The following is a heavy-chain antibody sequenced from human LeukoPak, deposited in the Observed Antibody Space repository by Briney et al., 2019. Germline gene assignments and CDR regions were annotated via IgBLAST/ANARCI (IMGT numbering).Heavy chain of an antibody. CDR2: IVVGSGNT. J-gene: IGHJ4*02. V-gene: IGHV1-58*01. D-gene: IGHD3-9*01. Sequence: ASVKVSCKASGFTFTSSAVQWVRQARGQRLEWIGWIVVGSGNTNYAQKFQERVTITRDMSTSTAYMELSSLRSEDTAVYYCAAGGQLRYFDWLLPEPHYFDYWGQGTLVTVSS. CDR1: GFTFTSSA. CDR3: AAGGQLRYFDWLLPEPHYFDY.